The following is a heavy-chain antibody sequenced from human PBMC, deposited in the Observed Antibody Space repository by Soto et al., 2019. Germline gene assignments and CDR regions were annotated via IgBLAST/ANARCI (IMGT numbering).Heavy chain of an antibody. CDR1: GYSFTSYW. J-gene: IGHJ4*02. CDR2: IYPGDSDT. D-gene: IGHD3-22*01. CDR3: ARVQKLYDSSGYYLY. V-gene: IGHV5-51*01. Sequence: GESLKISCKGSGYSFTSYWIGWVRQMPGKGLEWMGIIYPGDSDTRYSPSFQGQVTISADKSISTAYLQWSSLKASDTAVYYCARVQKLYDSSGYYLYWGQGTLVTVSS.